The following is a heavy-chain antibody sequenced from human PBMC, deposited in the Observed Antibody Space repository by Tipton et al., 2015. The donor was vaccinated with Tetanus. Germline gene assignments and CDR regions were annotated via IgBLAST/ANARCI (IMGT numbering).Heavy chain of an antibody. J-gene: IGHJ4*02. V-gene: IGHV1-18*04. Sequence: QLVQSGAEVKKPGASVKVSCKASGYTFTSYGISWVRQAPGRGLEWMGWISAYNGNTNYAQKLQGRVTMTTDTSTSTAYMELRSLRSDDTAVYYCARVYDITMIVVPFDYWGQGTLVTVSS. CDR3: ARVYDITMIVVPFDY. CDR1: GYTFTSYG. D-gene: IGHD3-22*01. CDR2: ISAYNGNT.